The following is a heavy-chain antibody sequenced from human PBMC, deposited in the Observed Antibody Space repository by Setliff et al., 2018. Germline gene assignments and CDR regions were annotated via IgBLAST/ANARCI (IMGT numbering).Heavy chain of an antibody. V-gene: IGHV4-34*01. CDR1: GGSFSDSY. CDR3: ARQRLLPAAKYFDL. J-gene: IGHJ4*02. Sequence: PSETLSLTCAVYGGSFSDSYWSWIRQPPGKGLEWIGEIYHSGSTKYNPSLKSRVTISVDKSKNQFSLRLSSVSAADTAVCYCARQRLLPAAKYFDLWGQGTLVTVSS. CDR2: IYHSGST. D-gene: IGHD2-2*01.